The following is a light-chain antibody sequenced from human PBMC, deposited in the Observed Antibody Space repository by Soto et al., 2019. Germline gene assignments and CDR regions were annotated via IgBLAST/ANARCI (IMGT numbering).Light chain of an antibody. CDR1: SSDVGAYNY. V-gene: IGLV2-8*01. Sequence: QSALAQPPAASGSPGQSVTISCSGTSSDVGAYNYVSWYQQHPGKAPRLLIYEVSQRPSGVPDRFSGSKSANTASLTVSGIQPEDEADYYCSSYAGTNNLLYVFGTGTKVTVL. CDR3: SSYAGTNNLLYV. CDR2: EVS. J-gene: IGLJ1*01.